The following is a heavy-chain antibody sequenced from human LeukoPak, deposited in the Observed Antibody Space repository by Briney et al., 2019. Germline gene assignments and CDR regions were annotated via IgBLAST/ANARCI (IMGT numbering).Heavy chain of an antibody. V-gene: IGHV1-2*02. CDR2: INPNSGGT. Sequence: ASVKVSCKASGYTFTGYYMHWVRQAPGQGLEWMGWINPNSGGTNYAQKFQGRVTMTRDTSISTAYMELSRLRSDDTAVYYCAFGINVDTAMVGWFDPWGQGTLVTVSS. CDR3: AFGINVDTAMVGWFDP. D-gene: IGHD5-18*01. J-gene: IGHJ5*02. CDR1: GYTFTGYY.